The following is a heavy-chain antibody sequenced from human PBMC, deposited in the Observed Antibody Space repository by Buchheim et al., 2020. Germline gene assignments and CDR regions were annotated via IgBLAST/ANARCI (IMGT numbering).Heavy chain of an antibody. CDR1: GFTFSSYS. CDR2: ISSSSSTM. Sequence: EVQLVESGGGLVQPGGSLRLSCAASGFTFSSYSMNWVRQAPGKGLEWVSYISSSSSTMYYADSVMGRFTISRDNAKNSLYLQMNSLRAEDTAVYYCARCSTSCYSVDYWGQGTL. J-gene: IGHJ4*02. CDR3: ARCSTSCYSVDY. D-gene: IGHD2-2*01. V-gene: IGHV3-48*01.